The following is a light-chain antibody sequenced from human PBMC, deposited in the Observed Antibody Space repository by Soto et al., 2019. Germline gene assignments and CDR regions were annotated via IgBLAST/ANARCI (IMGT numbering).Light chain of an antibody. V-gene: IGLV2-14*01. J-gene: IGLJ2*01. CDR1: SADVGGYNY. Sequence: QSALTQPASVSGSPGQSITIYCTATSADVGGYNYVSWYQQYPGKAPKLMIYEVFNRPSGVSNRFSGSKSGNTASLIISGLQTEDEADYYFSSYTSSSTLVFGGGTKVTVL. CDR2: EVF. CDR3: SSYTSSSTLV.